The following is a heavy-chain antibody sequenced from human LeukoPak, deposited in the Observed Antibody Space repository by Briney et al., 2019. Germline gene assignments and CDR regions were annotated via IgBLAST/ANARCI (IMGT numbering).Heavy chain of an antibody. CDR2: ISGSGGRT. V-gene: IGHV3-23*01. D-gene: IGHD3-9*01. CDR1: GFSCRNYA. Sequence: GGSLRLSCAASGFSCRNYAMSWVRQAPGKGLEWVSGISGSGGRTYIADSVKGRFTISRDNSKNSLHLQMNSLRVEDSAVYYCAKRDHFDDTGYAPLFDFWGQGTLVTVSS. J-gene: IGHJ4*02. CDR3: AKRDHFDDTGYAPLFDF.